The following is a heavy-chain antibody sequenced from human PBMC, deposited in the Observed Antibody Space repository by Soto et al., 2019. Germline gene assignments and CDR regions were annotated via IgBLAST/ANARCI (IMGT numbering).Heavy chain of an antibody. J-gene: IGHJ4*02. V-gene: IGHV4-59*08. CDR2: IYYSGSN. Sequence: SETLSLTCTVSGGSISSYYWSWIRQPPGKGLEWIGYIYYSGSNYYNPSLKSRVTISVDTSKNQFSLKLSSVTAADTAVYYCARHRNPRMATICPTHFDYWGQGTLVTVSS. D-gene: IGHD5-12*01. CDR1: GGSISSYY. CDR3: ARHRNPRMATICPTHFDY.